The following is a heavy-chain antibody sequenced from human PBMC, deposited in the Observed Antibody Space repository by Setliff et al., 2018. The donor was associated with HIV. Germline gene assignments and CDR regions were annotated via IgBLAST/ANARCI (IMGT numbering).Heavy chain of an antibody. CDR1: GGSMSSYY. CDR3: GRVGFGELFGAFDI. J-gene: IGHJ3*02. D-gene: IGHD3-10*01. V-gene: IGHV4-59*01. CDR2: IYYSGST. Sequence: SETLSLTCTVSGGSMSSYYWSWIRQPPGKGLEWVGYIYYSGSTNYNPSLRSRVSISVDTSKNQFSLKLSSVTAADTAMYYCGRVGFGELFGAFDIWGQGIMVTVS.